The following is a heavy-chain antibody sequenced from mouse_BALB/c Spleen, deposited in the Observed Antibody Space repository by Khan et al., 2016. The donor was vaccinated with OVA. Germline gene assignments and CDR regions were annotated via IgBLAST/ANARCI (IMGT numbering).Heavy chain of an antibody. CDR3: ARMARTIN. CDR2: INSNGGST. J-gene: IGHJ2*01. CDR1: GFTFSSYG. V-gene: IGHV5-6-3*01. Sequence: EGKIVECGGGLVQPGGSLKLSCAASGFTFSSYGMSWVRQTPDKRLELVATINSNGGSTYYPDSVKGRFTISRDNAKNTLYLQMSSLKSEDTAMYYCARMARTINWGQGTTLTVSS.